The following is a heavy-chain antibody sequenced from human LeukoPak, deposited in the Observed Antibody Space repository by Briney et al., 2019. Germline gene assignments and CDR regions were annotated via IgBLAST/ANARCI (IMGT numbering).Heavy chain of an antibody. Sequence: SETLSLTCAVYGGSFSGYYWSWVRQPPGKGLEWIGEINHSGSTNYNPSLKSRVTISVDTSKNQFSLKLSSVTAADTAVYYCARGEVAITPFDYWGQGTLVTVSS. CDR1: GGSFSGYY. J-gene: IGHJ4*02. V-gene: IGHV4-34*01. CDR2: INHSGST. CDR3: ARGEVAITPFDY. D-gene: IGHD5-24*01.